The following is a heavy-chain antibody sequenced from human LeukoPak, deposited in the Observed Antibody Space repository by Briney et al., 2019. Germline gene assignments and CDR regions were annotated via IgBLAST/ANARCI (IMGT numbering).Heavy chain of an antibody. J-gene: IGHJ4*02. CDR3: ASLYYYDSSGYSDY. D-gene: IGHD3-22*01. Sequence: GGSLRLSCAASGFTVSDYYMSWIRQAPGKGLEWVSYINSSGSTIYYADSVKGRFTISRDNAKNSLYLQMNSLRAEDTAVYYCASLYYYDSSGYSDYWGQGTLVTVSS. CDR1: GFTVSDYY. CDR2: INSSGSTI. V-gene: IGHV3-11*01.